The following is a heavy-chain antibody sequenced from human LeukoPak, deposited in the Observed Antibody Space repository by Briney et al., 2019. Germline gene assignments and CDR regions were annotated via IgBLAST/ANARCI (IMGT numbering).Heavy chain of an antibody. D-gene: IGHD3-16*01. J-gene: IGHJ4*02. CDR2: ITDSGVNT. CDR3: AKRGGGDSNFDY. V-gene: IGHV3-23*01. CDR1: GFTFRKYA. Sequence: GGSLRLSCAASGFTFRKYAMTWVRQAPGKGLEWVSGITDSGVNTYYADSVEGRFTVSRDNFNSTLYLQMNRLRAEDTAVYYCAKRGGGDSNFDYWGQGTLVTVSS.